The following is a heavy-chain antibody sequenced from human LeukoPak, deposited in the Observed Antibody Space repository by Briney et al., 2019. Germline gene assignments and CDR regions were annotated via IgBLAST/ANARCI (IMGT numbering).Heavy chain of an antibody. J-gene: IGHJ4*02. Sequence: SETLSLTCTVSGGSISSYYWSWIRQPPGKGLEWIGYIYTSGSTNYNPSLKGRVTISVDTSKNQFSLKLSSVTAADTAVYYCARARYYGSGSSLGVVDYWGQGTLVTVSS. CDR3: ARARYYGSGSSLGVVDY. CDR2: IYTSGST. CDR1: GGSISSYY. D-gene: IGHD3-10*01. V-gene: IGHV4-4*09.